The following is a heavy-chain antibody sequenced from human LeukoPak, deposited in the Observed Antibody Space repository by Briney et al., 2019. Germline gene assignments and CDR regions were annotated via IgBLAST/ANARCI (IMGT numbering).Heavy chain of an antibody. Sequence: SETLSLTCSVSGGSVNLYYWTWLRQSPGKGLEWIGYISYSGNVYYNPSLKSRVTITLDTSKKQVSLRLSSVTAADTAVYFCARDFARNSGAYGNDGFAIWGQGTMVTVS. CDR1: GGSVNLYY. CDR2: ISYSGNV. D-gene: IGHD4-17*01. J-gene: IGHJ3*02. V-gene: IGHV4-59*02. CDR3: ARDFARNSGAYGNDGFAI.